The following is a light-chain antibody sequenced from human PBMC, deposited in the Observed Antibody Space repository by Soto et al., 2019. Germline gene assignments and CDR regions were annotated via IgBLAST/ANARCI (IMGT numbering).Light chain of an antibody. CDR3: CSYTTINTRHIV. Sequence: QSVLTQPASVSGSPGQSITISCTGTSSDVGGYNYVSWYQQHPGKAPKFMIYDVSNRPSGVSNRFSGSKSGNTASLTISGLQAEDEADYYCCSYTTINTRHIVFGSGTKVTVL. CDR1: SSDVGGYNY. V-gene: IGLV2-14*01. CDR2: DVS. J-gene: IGLJ1*01.